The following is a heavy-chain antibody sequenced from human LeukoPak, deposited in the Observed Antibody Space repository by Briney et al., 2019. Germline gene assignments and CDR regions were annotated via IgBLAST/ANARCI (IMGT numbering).Heavy chain of an antibody. CDR2: IWHDGGNK. V-gene: IGHV3-33*06. D-gene: IGHD1-26*01. CDR1: GFTFRTYG. CDR3: AKDPSPSGYYMDV. Sequence: RGSLRLPCAASGFTFRTYGMHWVRQAPGKGLEWVAVIWHDGGNKYYADFVKGRFTISRDNSKNTLYLQMNSLRAEDTAVYYCAKDPSPSGYYMDVWGKGTTVTVSS. J-gene: IGHJ6*03.